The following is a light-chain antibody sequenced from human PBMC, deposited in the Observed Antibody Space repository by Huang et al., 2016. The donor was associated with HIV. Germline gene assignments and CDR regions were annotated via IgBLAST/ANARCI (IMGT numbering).Light chain of an antibody. CDR2: WAS. CDR3: QQFYSTPIT. CDR1: QSVLYSSHNKNY. Sequence: DIVMTQSPDSLAVSLGGRTTINCKSSQSVLYSSHNKNYFAWYQQEPGQQPKLLIYWASTRESGVPDRFSGSGSGTDFSLTISSPQAEDVAVYYCQQFYSTPITFGQGTRLEMK. V-gene: IGKV4-1*01. J-gene: IGKJ5*01.